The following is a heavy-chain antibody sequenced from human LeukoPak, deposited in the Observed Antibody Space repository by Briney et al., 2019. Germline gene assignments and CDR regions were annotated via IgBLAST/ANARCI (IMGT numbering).Heavy chain of an antibody. CDR2: ITSNGGST. V-gene: IGHV3-64*01. J-gene: IGHJ4*02. CDR1: GFTFSIYA. D-gene: IGHD2-15*01. CDR3: ARGDCSGGNCYSTPDY. Sequence: GGSLRLSCAASGFTFSIYAMHWVRQAPGKGLEYVSAITSNGGSTYYANSVKGRFTISRDNSKNTLYLQMGSLRGEDMAVYYCARGDCSGGNCYSTPDYWGQGTLVTVSS.